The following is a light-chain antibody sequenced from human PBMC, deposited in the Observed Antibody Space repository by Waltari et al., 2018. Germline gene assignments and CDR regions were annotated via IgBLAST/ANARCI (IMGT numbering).Light chain of an antibody. J-gene: IGLJ3*02. CDR1: SSNIGSNT. CDR3: AAWDDSLNGPM. CDR2: RNN. Sequence: QSVLTPPPSASGTPGQRVTISCSGSSSNIGSNTVNWYQQLPGTAPKLLIYRNNQRPSGVPDRFSGSKSGTSASLAISGLQSEDEADYYCAAWDDSLNGPMFGGGTKLTVL. V-gene: IGLV1-44*01.